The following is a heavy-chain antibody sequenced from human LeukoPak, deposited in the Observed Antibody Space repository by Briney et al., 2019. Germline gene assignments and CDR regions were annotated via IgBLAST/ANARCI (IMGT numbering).Heavy chain of an antibody. CDR2: ISWNSGSV. V-gene: IGHV3-9*03. Sequence: PGRSLRLSCAASGFTFDDYAMHWVRQAPGKGLEWVSGISWNSGSVGYADSMKGRFTISRDNAKNSLYLQMNSLRAEDMALYYCAKVHSSGWFDYWGQGTLVTVSS. CDR3: AKVHSSGWFDY. D-gene: IGHD6-19*01. CDR1: GFTFDDYA. J-gene: IGHJ4*02.